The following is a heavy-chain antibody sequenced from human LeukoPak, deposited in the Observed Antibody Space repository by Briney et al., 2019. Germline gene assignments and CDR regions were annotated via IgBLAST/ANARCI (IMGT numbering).Heavy chain of an antibody. V-gene: IGHV4-59*11. J-gene: IGHJ4*02. Sequence: SETLSLTCTVSGPSSISSHYWSWIRQTPGKRPEWIGFIYSTGGINYNPSLKSRVTLSVDTSKNQFSLKLNSVTAADTAVYYCARGPPPDFDYWGRGTLVTVSS. CDR1: GPSSISSHY. CDR2: IYSTGGI. CDR3: ARGPPPDFDY.